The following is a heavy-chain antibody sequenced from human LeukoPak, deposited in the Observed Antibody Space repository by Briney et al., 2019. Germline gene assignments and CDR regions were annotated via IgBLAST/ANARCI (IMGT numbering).Heavy chain of an antibody. Sequence: ASVKVSCKASGYTFTGYYMRWVRQAPGQGLEWMGWINPNSGGTNYAQKFQGRVTMTRDTSISTAYMELSRLRSDDAAVYYCARDRSSGWYYFDYWGQGTLVTVSS. CDR1: GYTFTGYY. CDR2: INPNSGGT. CDR3: ARDRSSGWYYFDY. D-gene: IGHD6-19*01. V-gene: IGHV1-2*02. J-gene: IGHJ4*02.